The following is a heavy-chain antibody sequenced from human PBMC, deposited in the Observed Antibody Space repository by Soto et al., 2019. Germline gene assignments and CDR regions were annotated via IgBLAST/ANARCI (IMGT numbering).Heavy chain of an antibody. CDR2: INAGDGNR. V-gene: IGHV1-3*01. Sequence: ASFKVFSKASGYTFAHCDMHCVRQAPGQRLEWMGWINAGDGNRKYSQKFQGRVTITRDTSASTAYMELSSLISEDTAVYYCARPTSSSWYVFDYWGQGTLVTVSS. CDR3: ARPTSSSWYVFDY. D-gene: IGHD6-13*01. CDR1: GYTFAHCD. J-gene: IGHJ4*02.